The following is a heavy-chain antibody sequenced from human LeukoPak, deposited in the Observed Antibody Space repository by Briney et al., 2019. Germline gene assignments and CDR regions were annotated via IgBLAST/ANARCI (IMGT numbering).Heavy chain of an antibody. D-gene: IGHD6-13*01. CDR3: AKGGAVGSSWHYYYYYYMDV. J-gene: IGHJ6*03. Sequence: GGSLRLSCAASGFTFSSYAMSWVRQAPGKGLEWVSAISGSGGSTYYADSVKGRFTISRDNSKNTLYLQMNSLRAEDTAVYYCAKGGAVGSSWHYYYYYYMDVWGKGTTVTVSS. CDR1: GFTFSSYA. CDR2: ISGSGGST. V-gene: IGHV3-23*01.